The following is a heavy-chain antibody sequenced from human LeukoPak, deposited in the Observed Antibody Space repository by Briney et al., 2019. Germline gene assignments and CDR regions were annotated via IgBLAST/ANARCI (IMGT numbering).Heavy chain of an antibody. V-gene: IGHV4-30-4*01. Sequence: SQTLSLTCTVSGGSISSGDYYWSWIRQPPGKGLEWIGEIFHSGNTNYNPSLKSRVTISVDKSKNQFSLKLSSVTAADTAVYYCARGVASIVVVVAAPYNWFDPWGQGTLVTVSS. J-gene: IGHJ5*02. CDR2: IFHSGNT. CDR3: ARGVASIVVVVAAPYNWFDP. D-gene: IGHD2-15*01. CDR1: GGSISSGDYY.